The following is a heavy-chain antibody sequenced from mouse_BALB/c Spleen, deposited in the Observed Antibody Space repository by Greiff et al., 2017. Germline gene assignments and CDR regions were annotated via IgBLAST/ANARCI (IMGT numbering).Heavy chain of an antibody. Sequence: DVQLVESGGGLVQPKGSLKLSCAASGFTFNTYAMNWVRQAPGKGLEWVARIRSKSNNYATYYADSVKDRFTISRDDSQSMLYLQMNNLKTEDTAMYYCVRGGKLGPDYFDYWGQGTTLTVSS. D-gene: IGHD4-1*01. J-gene: IGHJ2*01. CDR3: VRGGKLGPDYFDY. CDR2: IRSKSNNYAT. V-gene: IGHV10-1*02. CDR1: GFTFNTYA.